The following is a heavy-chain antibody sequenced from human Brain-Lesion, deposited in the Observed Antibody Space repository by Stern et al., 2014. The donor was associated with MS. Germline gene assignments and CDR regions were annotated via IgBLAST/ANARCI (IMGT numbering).Heavy chain of an antibody. CDR2: IIPVFGTT. CDR3: ASRSSTSLFDS. CDR1: GGTFSTYA. J-gene: IGHJ4*02. D-gene: IGHD2-2*01. V-gene: IGHV1-69*01. Sequence: VQLVQSGAEVKRLGSSMIVSCKASGGTFSTYAISWVRKAPGQGLEWMGGIIPVFGTTSYAQKFKGRVTITADGSTSTVYMELSSLRSEDTAVYYCASRSSTSLFDSWGQGTLVSVSS.